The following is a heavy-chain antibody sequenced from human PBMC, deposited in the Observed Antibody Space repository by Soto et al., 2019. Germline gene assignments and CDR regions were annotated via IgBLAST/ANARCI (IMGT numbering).Heavy chain of an antibody. CDR3: AGLKKRGMYSSGWPHDY. CDR1: GGSFSGYY. CDR2: INHSGST. D-gene: IGHD6-19*01. V-gene: IGHV4-34*01. J-gene: IGHJ4*02. Sequence: PSETLSLTCAVYGGSFSGYYWSWIRQPPGKGLEWIGEINHSGSTNYNPSLKSRVTISVDTSKNQFSLKLSSVTAADTAVYYCAGLKKRGMYSSGWPHDYWGRGTLVTVPS.